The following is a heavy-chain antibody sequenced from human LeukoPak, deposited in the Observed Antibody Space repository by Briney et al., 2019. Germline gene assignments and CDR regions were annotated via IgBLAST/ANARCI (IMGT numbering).Heavy chain of an antibody. CDR1: GFTFSNDW. CDR2: ISGSGGST. J-gene: IGHJ4*02. V-gene: IGHV3-23*01. D-gene: IGHD3-22*01. Sequence: GGSLRLSCAASGFTFSNDWMNWVRQAPGKGLEWVSSISGSGGSTYYADSVKGRFSISRDNSKNTLDLQMNSLRAEDTAVYFCAKDLSEYDSSGDFYLSFDYWGQGTLATVSS. CDR3: AKDLSEYDSSGDFYLSFDY.